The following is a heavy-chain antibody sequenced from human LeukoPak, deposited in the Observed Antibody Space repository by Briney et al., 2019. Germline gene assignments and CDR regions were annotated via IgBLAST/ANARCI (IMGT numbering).Heavy chain of an antibody. CDR1: GFTFSSSA. Sequence: PGGSLRLSCAASGFTFSSSAMNWVRQAPGKGLEWVSTISRSGDRTYYADSVKGRFTISRDNAKNSLYLQMNSLRAEDTAVYYCARGIQLWLDAFDIWGQGTMVTVSS. CDR2: ISRSGDRT. CDR3: ARGIQLWLDAFDI. J-gene: IGHJ3*02. V-gene: IGHV3-23*01. D-gene: IGHD5-18*01.